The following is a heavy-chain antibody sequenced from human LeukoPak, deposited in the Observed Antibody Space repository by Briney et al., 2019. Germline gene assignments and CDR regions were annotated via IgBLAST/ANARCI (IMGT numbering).Heavy chain of an antibody. CDR3: ARDGQPFDS. V-gene: IGHV3-7*03. CDR1: GFTLRSYW. Sequence: PGGSLRLSCATSGFTLRSYWMSWVRQAPGKGGEGVGNIKQEGSEKYYVDSVKARFAISRHNANKSLFLQMNSLRVEDTAVYYCARDGQPFDSWGQGTLVTVSS. CDR2: IKQEGSEK. J-gene: IGHJ4*02.